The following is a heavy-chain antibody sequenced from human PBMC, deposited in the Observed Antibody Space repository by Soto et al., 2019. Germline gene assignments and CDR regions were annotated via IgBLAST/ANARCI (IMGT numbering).Heavy chain of an antibody. D-gene: IGHD6-25*01. CDR1: GGSFSGYY. Sequence: SETLSLTCAVYGGSFSGYYWSWIRQPPGKGLEWIGEINHRGSTNYNTSLKSRVTISVDTSKNQFSRKLSPVTAADTAVYYCARGAGRAAGDGNWFDPWGQGTLVTVSS. CDR3: ARGAGRAAGDGNWFDP. V-gene: IGHV4-34*01. CDR2: INHRGST. J-gene: IGHJ5*02.